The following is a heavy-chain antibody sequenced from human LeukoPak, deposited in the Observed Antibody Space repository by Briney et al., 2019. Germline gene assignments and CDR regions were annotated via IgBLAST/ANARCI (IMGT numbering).Heavy chain of an antibody. D-gene: IGHD4-23*01. V-gene: IGHV1-2*02. CDR1: GYTFTGYY. J-gene: IGHJ5*02. CDR3: ARDSNDYGGNSDRWFDP. CDR2: INPNSGGT. Sequence: ASVKVSCKASGYTFTGYYMHWVRQAPGQGLEWMGWINPNSGGTNYAQKFQGRVTMTRDTSISTAYMELSRLRSEDTAVYYCARDSNDYGGNSDRWFDPWGQGTLVTVSS.